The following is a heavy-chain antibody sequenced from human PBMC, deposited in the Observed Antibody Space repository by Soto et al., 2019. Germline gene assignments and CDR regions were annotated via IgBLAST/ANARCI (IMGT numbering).Heavy chain of an antibody. CDR3: ARAPRGYSYGHDYYYYGMDV. Sequence: SLTCAVYGGSFSGYYWSWIRQPPGKGLEWIGEINHSGSTNYTPSLKSRVTISVDTSKNQFSLKLSSVTAADTAVYYCARAPRGYSYGHDYYYYGMDVWGQGTTVTVSS. J-gene: IGHJ6*02. V-gene: IGHV4-34*01. CDR1: GGSFSGYY. D-gene: IGHD5-18*01. CDR2: INHSGST.